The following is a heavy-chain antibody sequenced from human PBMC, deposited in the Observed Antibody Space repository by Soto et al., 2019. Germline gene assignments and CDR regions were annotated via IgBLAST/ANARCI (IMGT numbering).Heavy chain of an antibody. CDR2: IIPIFGTA. D-gene: IGHD2-8*02. J-gene: IGHJ4*02. CDR1: GGTFSSYA. Sequence: ASVKVSCKASGGTFSSYAISWVRQAPGQGLEWMGGIIPIFGTANYAQKFQGRVTLTADESTSTAYMELSSLRSEDTAVYYCAREGTCALDYWGQGTLVTVSS. CDR3: AREGTCALDY. V-gene: IGHV1-69*13.